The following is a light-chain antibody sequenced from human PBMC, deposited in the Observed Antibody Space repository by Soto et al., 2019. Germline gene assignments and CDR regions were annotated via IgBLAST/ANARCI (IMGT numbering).Light chain of an antibody. CDR1: QSVSSTS. V-gene: IGKV3-20*01. CDR3: QQYGTSSLT. Sequence: DIVLTQSPGTLYLSPGERAILSCRASQSVSSTSLAWYQQRPGQAPRLLIYHVSSRANGIPDRFSGSGSGTDFTLTISTLEPGDFAVYYCQQYGTSSLTFGGGTRVEI. J-gene: IGKJ4*01. CDR2: HVS.